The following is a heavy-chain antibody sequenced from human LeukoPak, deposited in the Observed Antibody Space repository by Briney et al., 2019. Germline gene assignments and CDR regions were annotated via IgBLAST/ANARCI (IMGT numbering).Heavy chain of an antibody. V-gene: IGHV3-74*01. CDR1: GFTFSSYW. CDR3: ARVYSQRSSYYDFWSGYYLDAFDI. Sequence: PGGSLRLSCAASGFTFSSYWMHWVRQAPGKGLVWVSRINSDGSSTSYADSVKGRFTISRDNAKNTLYLQMNSLRAEDTAVYYCARVYSQRSSYYDFWSGYYLDAFDIWGQGTMVTVSS. CDR2: INSDGSST. D-gene: IGHD3-3*01. J-gene: IGHJ3*02.